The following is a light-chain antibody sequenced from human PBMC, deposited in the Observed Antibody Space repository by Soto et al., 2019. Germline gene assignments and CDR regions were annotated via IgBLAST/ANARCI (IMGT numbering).Light chain of an antibody. V-gene: IGLV1-44*01. CDR3: AAWDDSLNGLV. Sequence: QSVLTQPPSASGTPGQRLTLSCSGSSSNIGSNSVTWYQQLPGTAPKVLILSNDRRPSGVPDLFSGSKSGTSASLAISGLLSDDEADYYCAAWDDSLNGLVFGGGTQLTVL. J-gene: IGLJ2*01. CDR1: SSNIGSNS. CDR2: SND.